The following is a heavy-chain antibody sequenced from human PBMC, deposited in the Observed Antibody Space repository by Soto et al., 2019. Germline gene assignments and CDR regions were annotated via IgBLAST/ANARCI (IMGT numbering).Heavy chain of an antibody. CDR1: VGSISSINYH. Sequence: SETLSLTCSVSVGSISSINYHWGWIRQSPGKGLEWIGELYSSGHTNYNPSLESRVTMSVDTSRNQFSLRLSSVTAADTAVYYCARFPFDRSSWTNPRYFDYWGQGTLVTVSS. V-gene: IGHV4-39*07. J-gene: IGHJ4*02. D-gene: IGHD6-13*01. CDR2: LYSSGHT. CDR3: ARFPFDRSSWTNPRYFDY.